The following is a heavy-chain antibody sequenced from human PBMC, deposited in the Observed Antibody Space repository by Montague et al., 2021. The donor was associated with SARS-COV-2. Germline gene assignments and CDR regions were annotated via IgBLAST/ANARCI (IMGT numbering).Heavy chain of an antibody. D-gene: IGHD1-1*01. J-gene: IGHJ4*02. CDR3: ARGAPGY. CDR1: GGSFSDYH. CDR2: INHCGST. Sequence: SETLSLTCAVYGGSFSDYHWTWIRQSPGEGLEWIWQINHCGSTKYNPSLKSRVTISIDTSKKQFSLKLTSVTAADTAVYYCARGAPGYWGQGTLVTVSS. V-gene: IGHV4-34*01.